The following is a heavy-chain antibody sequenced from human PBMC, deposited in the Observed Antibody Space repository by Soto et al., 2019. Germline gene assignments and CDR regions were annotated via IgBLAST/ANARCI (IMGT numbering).Heavy chain of an antibody. CDR1: GFTFGSYA. CDR2: ISGSGGST. Sequence: EVQLLESGGGLVQPGGSLRLSCAASGFTFGSYAMSWVRQAPGKGLEWVSAISGSGGSTYYADSVKGRFTISRDNSKNTLYLQMNSLRAEDTAVYYCAKDSFVTYYYDSSGYYFPDYWGQGTLVTVSS. D-gene: IGHD3-22*01. CDR3: AKDSFVTYYYDSSGYYFPDY. J-gene: IGHJ4*02. V-gene: IGHV3-23*01.